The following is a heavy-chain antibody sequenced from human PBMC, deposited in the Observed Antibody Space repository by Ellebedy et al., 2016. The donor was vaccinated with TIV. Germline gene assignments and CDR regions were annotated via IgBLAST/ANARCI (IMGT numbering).Heavy chain of an antibody. CDR3: AKDMVFGDGKWEIDV. CDR2: ISNTGSRT. J-gene: IGHJ6*02. V-gene: IGHV3-23*01. Sequence: GESLKISCAASGFTFSSYAMSWVRQAPGKGLEWVSTISNTGSRTYYADSVKGRLTISRDNSKKTLYLQMNSLRAEDTAVYYCAKDMVFGDGKWEIDVWGQGTTVTVSS. D-gene: IGHD1-26*01. CDR1: GFTFSSYA.